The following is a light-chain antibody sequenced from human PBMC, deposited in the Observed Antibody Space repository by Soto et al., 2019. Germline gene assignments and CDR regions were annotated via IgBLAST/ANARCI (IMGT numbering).Light chain of an antibody. CDR3: QQYSNCPLM. CDR1: QSVSTY. V-gene: IGKV3-15*01. J-gene: IGKJ4*02. CDR2: GAS. Sequence: CPTTLSEGPEEGTTRSYEASQSVSTYLAWYQQKPGQAPRLLIYGASTRATDIPARCSGSGSGTELTLTLSSLQSEDFALEYCQQYSNCPLMFGGGTKVDIK.